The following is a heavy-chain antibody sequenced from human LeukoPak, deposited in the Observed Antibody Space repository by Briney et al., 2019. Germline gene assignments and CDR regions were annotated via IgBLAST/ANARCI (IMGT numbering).Heavy chain of an antibody. D-gene: IGHD1-14*01. V-gene: IGHV3-7*01. CDR1: GFTFSSYW. Sequence: PGGSLRLSCEASGFTFSSYWMSWARQAPGKGLEWVANIKEDGSEKYYVDSVKGRFTISRDNAKNSLYLQMNSLRVEDTAVYYCARGITGYWGQGTLVTVSS. CDR3: ARGITGY. J-gene: IGHJ4*02. CDR2: IKEDGSEK.